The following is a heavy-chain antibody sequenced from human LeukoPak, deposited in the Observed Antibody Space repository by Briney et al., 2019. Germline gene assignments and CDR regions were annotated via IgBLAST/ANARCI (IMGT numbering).Heavy chain of an antibody. CDR3: ARDDR. CDR1: GFIFSSYT. CDR2: ISYDENNQ. J-gene: IGHJ4*02. Sequence: PGRTLRLSSAASGFIFSSYTMDWVRQAPGKGLEWVAVISYDENNQYYADSVQGRFTISRDNSKSTLSLQMNSLRADDTGVYYCARDDRWGQGTLVTVSS. V-gene: IGHV3-30*04.